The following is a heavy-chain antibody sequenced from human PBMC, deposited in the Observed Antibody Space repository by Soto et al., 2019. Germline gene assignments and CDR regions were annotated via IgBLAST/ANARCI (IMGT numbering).Heavy chain of an antibody. J-gene: IGHJ3*01. Sequence: GASVKVSCKASGGTFNTYVFNWVRQAPGQGLEWMGGIIPMFNTANYAQKFQGRVTITADKSTNTAYMELSSLRSEDSAVYYCARAAQRYYYDSSDQYDALDVWGQGTMVTVS. D-gene: IGHD3-22*01. CDR3: ARAAQRYYYDSSDQYDALDV. V-gene: IGHV1-69*06. CDR2: IIPMFNTA. CDR1: GGTFNTYV.